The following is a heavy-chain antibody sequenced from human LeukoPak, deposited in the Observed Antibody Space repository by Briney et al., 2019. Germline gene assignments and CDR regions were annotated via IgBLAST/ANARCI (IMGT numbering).Heavy chain of an antibody. D-gene: IGHD5-18*01. CDR2: IYSGGST. J-gene: IGHJ4*02. Sequence: GGSLRLSCAASGFTVSSNYMSWVRQAPGEGLGRGSVIYSGGSTYYADAVKGRFTISRHNSKNTLYLQMNSLRAEDTAVYYCARAGIQLWSPFDYWGQGTLVTVSS. CDR3: ARAGIQLWSPFDY. V-gene: IGHV3-53*04. CDR1: GFTVSSNY.